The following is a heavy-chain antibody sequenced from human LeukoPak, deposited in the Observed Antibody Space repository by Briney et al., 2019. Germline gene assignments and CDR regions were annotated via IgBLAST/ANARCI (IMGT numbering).Heavy chain of an antibody. V-gene: IGHV1-18*01. CDR2: ISAYNGNT. CDR3: ARGSMVRGFEAFDY. J-gene: IGHJ4*02. D-gene: IGHD3-10*01. Sequence: ASVKVSCKASGHTFTSYGISWVRQAPGQGLEWMGWISAYNGNTNYAQKLQGRVTMTTDTSTSTAYMELRSLRSDDTAVYYCARGSMVRGFEAFDYWGQGTLVTVSS. CDR1: GHTFTSYG.